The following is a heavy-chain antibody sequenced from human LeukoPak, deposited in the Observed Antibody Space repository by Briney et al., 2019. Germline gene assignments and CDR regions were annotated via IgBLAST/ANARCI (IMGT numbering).Heavy chain of an antibody. V-gene: IGHV4-4*07. CDR3: ARSSHDYSNYLDY. D-gene: IGHD4-11*01. CDR2: IYSNGST. CDR1: GESISSFY. J-gene: IGHJ4*02. Sequence: SETLSLTCSVSGESISSFYWSWIRQPAGKELEWVGRIYSNGSTSYNPSLKSRVTISVDTSKNQFSLKLSSVTAADTAVYYCARSSHDYSNYLDYWGQGTLVTVSS.